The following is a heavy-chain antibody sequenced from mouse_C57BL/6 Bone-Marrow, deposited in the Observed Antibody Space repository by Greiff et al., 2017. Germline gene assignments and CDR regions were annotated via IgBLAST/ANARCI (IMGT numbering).Heavy chain of an antibody. D-gene: IGHD6-2*01. Sequence: EVQGVESGGGLVKPGGSLKLSCAASGFTFSSYAMSWVRQTPEKRLEWVATISDGGSYTYYPDNVKGRFTISRDNAKNNLYLQMSHLKSEDTAMYYCASLFKKGYWGQGTLVTVSA. J-gene: IGHJ3*01. CDR3: ASLFKKGY. CDR2: ISDGGSYT. CDR1: GFTFSSYA. V-gene: IGHV5-4*01.